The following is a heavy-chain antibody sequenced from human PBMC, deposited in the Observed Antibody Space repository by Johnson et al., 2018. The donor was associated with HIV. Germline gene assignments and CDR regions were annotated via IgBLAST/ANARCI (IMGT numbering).Heavy chain of an antibody. CDR2: IRYDGSNK. Sequence: QVQLVEFGGGVVQPGGSLRLSCAASGFTFSSYGMHWVRQAPGKGLEWVAFIRYDGSNKYYADSVKGRFTISRDDSKNTLYLQMNSLRAEDTAIYYCARDRILTGYDAFDIWGQGTMVTVSS. J-gene: IGHJ3*02. D-gene: IGHD3-9*01. CDR3: ARDRILTGYDAFDI. CDR1: GFTFSSYG. V-gene: IGHV3-30*02.